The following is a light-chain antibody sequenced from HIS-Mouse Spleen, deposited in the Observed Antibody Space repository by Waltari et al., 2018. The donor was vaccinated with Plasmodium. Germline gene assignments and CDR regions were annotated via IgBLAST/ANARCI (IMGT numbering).Light chain of an antibody. V-gene: IGLV2-8*01. Sequence: QSALTQPPSASGSPGQSVTISCTGTSRDVGGYNYVSWYQQHPGKAPKLMIYEVTKRPSGGPERVSGSKAGNTASLPVSGLQAEDEADYYCSSYAGSNNLGVFGGGTKLTVL. CDR3: SSYAGSNNLGV. CDR2: EVT. J-gene: IGLJ2*01. CDR1: SRDVGGYNY.